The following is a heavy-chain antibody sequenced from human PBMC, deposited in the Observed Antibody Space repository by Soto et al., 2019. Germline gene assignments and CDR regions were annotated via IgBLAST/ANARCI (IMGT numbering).Heavy chain of an antibody. V-gene: IGHV3-23*01. Sequence: GGSLRLSCTASGFTFSSYAMNWVRPARGKGLEWVSAISGSGGSTYYADTVKRRFTISRDSSKNTLYLQMNSLRAEDTAVYYCAKGNSWSPALVLDIWGQGTMVTVSS. CDR1: GFTFSSYA. CDR2: ISGSGGST. J-gene: IGHJ3*02. CDR3: AKGNSWSPALVLDI. D-gene: IGHD1-7*01.